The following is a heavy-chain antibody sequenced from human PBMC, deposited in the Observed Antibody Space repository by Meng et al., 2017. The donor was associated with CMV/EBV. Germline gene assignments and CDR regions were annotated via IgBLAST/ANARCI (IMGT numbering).Heavy chain of an antibody. CDR2: INHSGST. Sequence: SETLSLTCAVYGGSFSGYYWSWIRQPPGKGLEWIGEINHSGSTNYNPSLKSRVTISVDTSKNQFSLKLSSVTAADTAVYYCARGRKTYCRSTSCYRYGMDGWGQGTKVTVSS. J-gene: IGHJ6*02. CDR1: GGSFSGYY. V-gene: IGHV4-34*01. CDR3: ARGRKTYCRSTSCYRYGMDG. D-gene: IGHD2-2*01.